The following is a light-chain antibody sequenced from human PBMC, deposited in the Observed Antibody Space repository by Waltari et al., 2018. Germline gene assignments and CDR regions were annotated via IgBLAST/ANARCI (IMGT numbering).Light chain of an antibody. CDR3: QQYDNPSIT. CDR2: DAS. Sequence: DIQMTQSPSSLSVSVGDRVTITCQASQDISNYLNWYQQKPGKAPKLLIYDASNLETGVPSRFSGSGSGTDFTFTISSLQPEDIATYYCQQYDNPSITFGQGTRLEIK. J-gene: IGKJ5*01. V-gene: IGKV1-33*01. CDR1: QDISNY.